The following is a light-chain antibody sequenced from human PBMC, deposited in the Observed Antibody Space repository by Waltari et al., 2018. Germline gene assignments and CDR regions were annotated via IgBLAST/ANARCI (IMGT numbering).Light chain of an antibody. CDR2: ATS. CDR1: EDLNKY. V-gene: IGKV1-39*01. Sequence: DIQMTQSPSSLSASVGDRVTITCRASEDLNKYLNWYQQKPRKAPRLLISATSTLRSGVPSRCSGSSSGTDFSLTISSLQAEDFAIYYCQQSYRAPLTFGGGTKVEI. CDR3: QQSYRAPLT. J-gene: IGKJ4*01.